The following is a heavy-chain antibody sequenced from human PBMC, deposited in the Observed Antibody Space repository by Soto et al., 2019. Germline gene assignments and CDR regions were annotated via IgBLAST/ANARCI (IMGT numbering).Heavy chain of an antibody. CDR3: ARQIGSGYDSGWFDP. CDR1: GGSISSYY. V-gene: IGHV4-59*08. Sequence: PSETLSLTCTVSGGSISSYYWSWIRQPPGKGLEWIGYIYYSGSTNYNPSLKSRVTISVDTSKNQFSLKLSSVTAADTAVYYCARQIGSGYDSGWFDPWSQGTLVTVSS. D-gene: IGHD5-12*01. CDR2: IYYSGST. J-gene: IGHJ5*02.